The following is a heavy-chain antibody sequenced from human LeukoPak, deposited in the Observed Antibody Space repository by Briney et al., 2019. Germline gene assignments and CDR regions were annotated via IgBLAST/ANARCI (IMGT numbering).Heavy chain of an antibody. J-gene: IGHJ5*02. Sequence: KPSETLSLTCAVYGGSFSGYYWSWIRQPPGKGLEWIGEINHSGSTNYNPSLKSRVTISVDTSKNQFSLKLSSVTAADTAVYYCARGGYCSSTSCALRNWFDPWGQGTLVTVSS. V-gene: IGHV4-34*01. CDR3: ARGGYCSSTSCALRNWFDP. D-gene: IGHD2-2*01. CDR2: INHSGST. CDR1: GGSFSGYY.